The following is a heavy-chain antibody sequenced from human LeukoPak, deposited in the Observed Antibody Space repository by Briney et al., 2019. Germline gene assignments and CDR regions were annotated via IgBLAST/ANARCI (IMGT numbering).Heavy chain of an antibody. Sequence: PGGSLRLSCAASGFTFSSYWMNWVRQAPGKGLEWVANIKQGGSGKYYVDSVKGRFTTSRDNAKNSLYLQMNSLRAEDTAVYYCARQRDGYNWATDYWGQGTLVTVSS. CDR1: GFTFSSYW. D-gene: IGHD5-24*01. CDR3: ARQRDGYNWATDY. V-gene: IGHV3-7*03. J-gene: IGHJ4*02. CDR2: IKQGGSGK.